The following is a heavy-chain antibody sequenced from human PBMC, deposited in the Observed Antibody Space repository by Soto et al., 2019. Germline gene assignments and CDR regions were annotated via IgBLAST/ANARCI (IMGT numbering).Heavy chain of an antibody. CDR1: GYSFTSYW. Sequence: PGESLKISCKGSGYSFTSYWISWVRQMPGKGLEWMGRIDPSDSYTNYSPSFQGHVTISADKSISTAYLQWSSLKASDTAMYYCARLIPIAAAGTASGMDVWGQGTTVTVSS. J-gene: IGHJ6*02. CDR2: IDPSDSYT. D-gene: IGHD6-13*01. V-gene: IGHV5-10-1*01. CDR3: ARLIPIAAAGTASGMDV.